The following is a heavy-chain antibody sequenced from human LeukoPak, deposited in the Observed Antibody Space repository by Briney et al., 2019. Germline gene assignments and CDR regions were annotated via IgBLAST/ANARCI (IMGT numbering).Heavy chain of an antibody. Sequence: MTSETLSLTCTVSGGSISSYYWSWIRQPPGKGLEWIGDIYYSGSTNYNPSLKSRVTISVDTSKNQFSLKLSSVTAADTAVYYCARGRSYYDILTGYYNVHNFDYWGQGTLVTVSS. V-gene: IGHV4-59*01. J-gene: IGHJ4*02. D-gene: IGHD3-9*01. CDR2: IYYSGST. CDR1: GGSISSYY. CDR3: ARGRSYYDILTGYYNVHNFDY.